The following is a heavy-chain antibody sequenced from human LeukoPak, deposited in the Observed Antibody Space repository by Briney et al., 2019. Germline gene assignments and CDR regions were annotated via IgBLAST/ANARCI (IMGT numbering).Heavy chain of an antibody. V-gene: IGHV3-49*03. CDR2: IRTEAYDGAT. CDR3: TRTFGYYYFYMDV. D-gene: IGHD3-16*01. Sequence: GGSLRLSCAASGFTFGDYAMSWIRQAPGKGLEWVGFIRTEAYDGATDYGASVKGRFTISRDDSKNIAYLQMNSLNTEDTAVYYCTRTFGYYYFYMDVWGKGTTVIVSS. CDR1: GFTFGDYA. J-gene: IGHJ6*03.